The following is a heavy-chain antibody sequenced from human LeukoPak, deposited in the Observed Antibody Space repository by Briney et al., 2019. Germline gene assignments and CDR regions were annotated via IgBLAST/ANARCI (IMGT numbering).Heavy chain of an antibody. D-gene: IGHD3-10*01. J-gene: IGHJ4*02. CDR1: GFTVNTFY. CDR2: LYTAGVT. CDR3: ARSGPTVLWSKYLDY. V-gene: IGHV3-66*01. Sequence: PGGSLRLSCAASGFTVNTFYMSWVRQAPGKGLEWVSVLYTAGVTYYAASVQGRFTISRDTSKNTLFLQMDDLRADDTATYYCARSGPTVLWSKYLDYWGQGALVTVSS.